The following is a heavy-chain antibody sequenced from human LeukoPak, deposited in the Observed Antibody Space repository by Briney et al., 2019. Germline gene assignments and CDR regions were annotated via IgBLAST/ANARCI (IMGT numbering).Heavy chain of an antibody. Sequence: GGSLRLSCAASGFTFSTYNMNWVRQAPGKGLEWVSSISTSGSSTFYADSMKGRFTISRDNAKSSLYLQMSSLRAEDTAVYYCAREPGNNGDLDYWGQGTLVTVSS. CDR2: ISTSGSST. J-gene: IGHJ4*02. V-gene: IGHV3-21*01. CDR1: GFTFSTYN. CDR3: AREPGNNGDLDY. D-gene: IGHD4-17*01.